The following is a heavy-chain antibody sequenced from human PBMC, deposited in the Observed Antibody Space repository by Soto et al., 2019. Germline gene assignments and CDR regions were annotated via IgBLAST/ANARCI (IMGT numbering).Heavy chain of an antibody. V-gene: IGHV3-9*01. CDR1: GFTFDDYA. D-gene: IGHD3-16*02. CDR3: AKSLVQYGITFGGVIDHLAAPDYFDY. Sequence: GGSLRLSCAASGFTFDDYAMHWVRQAPGKGLEWVSGISWNSGSIGYADSVKGRFTISRDNAKNSLYLQMNSLRAEDTALYYCAKSLVQYGITFGGVIDHLAAPDYFDYWGQGTLVTVSS. J-gene: IGHJ4*02. CDR2: ISWNSGSI.